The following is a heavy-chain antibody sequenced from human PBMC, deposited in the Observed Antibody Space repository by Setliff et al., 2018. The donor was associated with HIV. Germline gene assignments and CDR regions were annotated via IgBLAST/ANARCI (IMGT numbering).Heavy chain of an antibody. CDR2: IHHAGST. CDR1: GYSISSNFL. D-gene: IGHD2-21*02. Sequence: PSETLSLTCAVSGYSISSNFLWGWVRQPPGQGLEWIGSIHHAGSTYYNPSLKSRVRISLDTSKNQFSLKLSSVTAADTAVYYCARHDCGGNCDINWFDPWGQGTLVTV. V-gene: IGHV4-38-2*01. J-gene: IGHJ5*02. CDR3: ARHDCGGNCDINWFDP.